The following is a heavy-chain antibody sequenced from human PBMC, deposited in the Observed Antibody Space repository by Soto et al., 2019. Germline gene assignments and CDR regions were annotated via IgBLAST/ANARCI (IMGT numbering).Heavy chain of an antibody. Sequence: EVQLVESGGGLVEPGGSLRLSCAASGFTFSNAYMSWVRQAPGKGLEWIGRIKRKSDGGTTDYAAPVKGRFTISRDDSKNTLSLQMSSLKTEDTSRYYCITTPWLGEVFACWGQGALVTVTS. CDR3: ITTPWLGEVFAC. CDR2: IKRKSDGGTT. V-gene: IGHV3-15*01. J-gene: IGHJ4*02. D-gene: IGHD3-10*01. CDR1: GFTFSNAY.